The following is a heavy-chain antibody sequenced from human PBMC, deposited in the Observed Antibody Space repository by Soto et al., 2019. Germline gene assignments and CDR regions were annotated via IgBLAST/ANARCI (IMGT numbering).Heavy chain of an antibody. Sequence: ASVKVSCKASGYTFTSYGISWVRQAPGQGLEWMGWISAYNGNTNYAQKLQGRVTMTTDTSTSTAYMELRSLRSDDTAVYYCARDGALWENYYYYGMDVWGQGTTVTVSS. J-gene: IGHJ6*02. CDR1: GYTFTSYG. D-gene: IGHD1-26*01. CDR3: ARDGALWENYYYYGMDV. V-gene: IGHV1-18*01. CDR2: ISAYNGNT.